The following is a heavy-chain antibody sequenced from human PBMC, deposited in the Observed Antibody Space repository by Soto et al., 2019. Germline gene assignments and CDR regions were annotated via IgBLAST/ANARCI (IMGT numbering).Heavy chain of an antibody. Sequence: EVQRLESGGGLVQPGGSLRLSCAASGFTFSNYAVTWVRQAPGKGLEWVSTISGSGGSTYYADSVKGRFTISRDNSTNTLYLQMNSLRAEDTAVYYCAKDQGRSWYEIDYWGQGTLVTVSS. CDR2: ISGSGGST. D-gene: IGHD6-13*01. V-gene: IGHV3-23*01. CDR1: GFTFSNYA. CDR3: AKDQGRSWYEIDY. J-gene: IGHJ4*02.